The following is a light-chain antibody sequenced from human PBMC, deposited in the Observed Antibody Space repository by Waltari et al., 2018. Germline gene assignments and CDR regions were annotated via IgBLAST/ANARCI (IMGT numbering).Light chain of an antibody. CDR2: HAS. V-gene: IGKV3-20*01. CDR3: QHYVRLPAT. Sequence: EIVLTQSPGTLSLSPGERVTLSCRASQSVSKYLAWYQQRPGQAPRLLLYHASTRATGIPERFSGSGSGTDFSLTISRLEPEDFAVYYCQHYVRLPATFGQGTRVEIK. J-gene: IGKJ1*01. CDR1: QSVSKY.